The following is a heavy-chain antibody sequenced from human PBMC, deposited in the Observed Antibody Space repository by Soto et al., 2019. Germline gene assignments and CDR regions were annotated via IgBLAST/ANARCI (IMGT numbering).Heavy chain of an antibody. J-gene: IGHJ3*02. CDR2: ISSSSSTI. D-gene: IGHD1-26*01. CDR3: ASAEWELPGQDAFHI. Sequence: GGSLRLSCAASGFTFSSYSMNWVRQAPGKGLEWVSYISSSSSTIYYADSVKGRFTISRDNAKNSLYLQMNSLRDEDTAVYYCASAEWELPGQDAFHIWGQGTMVTVSS. CDR1: GFTFSSYS. V-gene: IGHV3-48*02.